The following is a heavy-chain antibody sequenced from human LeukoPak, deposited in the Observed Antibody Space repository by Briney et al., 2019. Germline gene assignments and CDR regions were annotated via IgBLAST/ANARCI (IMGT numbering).Heavy chain of an antibody. CDR1: GFTFSDYY. CDR3: AKGLGPYYYERSGYGDI. Sequence: PGGSLRLSCAASGFTFSDYYMSWIRQAPGKGLEWVSATSGSGGSTYYADSVKGRFTISRDNSKNTLYLQMNSLRAEDTAVYYCAKGLGPYYYERSGYGDIWGEGTMVTVSS. V-gene: IGHV3-23*01. J-gene: IGHJ3*02. CDR2: TSGSGGST. D-gene: IGHD3-22*01.